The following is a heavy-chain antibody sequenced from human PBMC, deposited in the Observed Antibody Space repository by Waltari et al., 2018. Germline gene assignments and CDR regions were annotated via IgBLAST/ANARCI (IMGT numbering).Heavy chain of an antibody. V-gene: IGHV1-8*01. D-gene: IGHD3-10*01. CDR2: SNPNSGNT. J-gene: IGHJ6*02. Sequence: QVQLVQSGAEVKKPGASVKVSCKASGYTFTSYDINWVRQATGQGLEWMGWSNPNSGNTGYAQKFQGRVTMTRNTSISTAYMELSSLRSEDTAVYYCATAYGSGRADYYYYGMDVWGQGTTVIVSS. CDR3: ATAYGSGRADYYYYGMDV. CDR1: GYTFTSYD.